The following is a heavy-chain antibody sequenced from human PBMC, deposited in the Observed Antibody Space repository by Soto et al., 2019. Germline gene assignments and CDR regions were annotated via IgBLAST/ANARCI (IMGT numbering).Heavy chain of an antibody. CDR3: AKDEGYCSGGSCYGRDYYYGMDV. J-gene: IGHJ6*02. D-gene: IGHD2-15*01. CDR2: ISYDGSNK. V-gene: IGHV3-30*18. Sequence: QVQLVESGGGVVQPGRSLRLSCAASGFTFSSYGMHWVRQAPGKGLEWVAVISYDGSNKYYADSVKGRFTISRDNSKNTLYLQMNSLRAEDKAVYYCAKDEGYCSGGSCYGRDYYYGMDVWGQGTTVTVSS. CDR1: GFTFSSYG.